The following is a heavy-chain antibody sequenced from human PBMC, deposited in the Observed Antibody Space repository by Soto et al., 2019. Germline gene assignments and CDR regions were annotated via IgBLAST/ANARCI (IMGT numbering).Heavy chain of an antibody. CDR2: ISAYNGNT. D-gene: IGHD3-22*01. CDR3: ARVKGSGYHNWFDP. Sequence: EASVKVSCKASGYTFTSYGICWVRHAPGQGLEWMGWISAYNGNTNYAQKLQGRVTMTTDTSTSTAYMELRSLRSDDTAVYYCARVKGSGYHNWFDPWGQGTLVTVSS. J-gene: IGHJ5*02. CDR1: GYTFTSYG. V-gene: IGHV1-18*01.